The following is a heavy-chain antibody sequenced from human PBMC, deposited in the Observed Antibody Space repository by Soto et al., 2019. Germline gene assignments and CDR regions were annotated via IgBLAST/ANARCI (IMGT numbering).Heavy chain of an antibody. CDR1: GFTFSSYG. D-gene: IGHD4-4*01. CDR3: AKDRMLNDYSIAYYFDY. CDR2: ISYDGSNK. V-gene: IGHV3-30*18. J-gene: IGHJ4*02. Sequence: QVQLVESGGGVVQPGRSLRLSCAASGFTFSSYGMHWVRQAPGKGLEWVAVISYDGSNKYYADSVKGRFTISRDNSKNTLYLQMNSLRAEDTAVYYCAKDRMLNDYSIAYYFDYWGQGTLVTVSS.